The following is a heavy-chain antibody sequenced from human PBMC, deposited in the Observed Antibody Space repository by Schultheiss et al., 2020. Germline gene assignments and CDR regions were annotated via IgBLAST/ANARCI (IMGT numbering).Heavy chain of an antibody. CDR1: GFTFSSYA. CDR3: ARDPVLLWFGEQDYYYGMDV. J-gene: IGHJ6*02. CDR2: ISSNGGST. V-gene: IGHV3-64*04. Sequence: GGSLRLSCAASGFTFSSYAMHWVRQAPGKGLEYVSAISSNGGSTYYADSVKGRFTISRDNSKNTLYLQMNSLRAEDTAVYYCARDPVLLWFGEQDYYYGMDVWGQGTTVTVSS. D-gene: IGHD3-10*01.